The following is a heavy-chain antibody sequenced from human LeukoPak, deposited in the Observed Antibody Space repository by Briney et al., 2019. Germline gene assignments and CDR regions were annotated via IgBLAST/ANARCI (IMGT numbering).Heavy chain of an antibody. CDR3: ARRLEVSGTMDY. D-gene: IGHD6-13*01. CDR2: IYPGDSDT. Sequence: GESLKISCKGSGYSFTIYWNGWVRQVSGKGLEGMGIIYPGDSDTRYSPSFQGQVTISADKSISSAYLQWSRLKASDTAKYYCARRLEVSGTMDYWGQGTLVTVSS. J-gene: IGHJ4*02. V-gene: IGHV5-51*01. CDR1: GYSFTIYW.